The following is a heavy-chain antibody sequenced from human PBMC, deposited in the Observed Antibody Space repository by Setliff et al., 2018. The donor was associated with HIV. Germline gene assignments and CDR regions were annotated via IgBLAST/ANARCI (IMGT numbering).Heavy chain of an antibody. CDR1: GASISRDGYY. V-gene: IGHV4-39*07. Sequence: SETLSLTCTVSGASISRDGYYWGWIRQPPGKGLQWIGCVFYSGSTYYDPSLKSRITISVDTSNNQFSLRLSSVTAADTAVYYCARDKGYYYMDVWGKGITVTVSS. CDR3: ARDKGYYYMDV. J-gene: IGHJ6*03. CDR2: VFYSGST.